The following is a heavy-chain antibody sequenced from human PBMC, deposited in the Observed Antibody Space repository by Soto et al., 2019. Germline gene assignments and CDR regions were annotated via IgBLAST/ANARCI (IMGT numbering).Heavy chain of an antibody. Sequence: GGSLRLSCAASGFTFSSYSMNWVRQAPGKGLEWVSYISSSSSTIYYADSVKGRFTISRDNAKNSLYLQMNSLRDEDTAVYYCARDIQLTKGGATMHTPGDAFDIWGQGTMVTVSS. CDR3: ARDIQLTKGGATMHTPGDAFDI. CDR1: GFTFSSYS. J-gene: IGHJ3*02. V-gene: IGHV3-48*02. D-gene: IGHD1-26*01. CDR2: ISSSSSTI.